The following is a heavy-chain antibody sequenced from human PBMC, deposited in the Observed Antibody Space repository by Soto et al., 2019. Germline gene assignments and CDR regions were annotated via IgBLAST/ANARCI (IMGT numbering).Heavy chain of an antibody. Sequence: GGSLRLSCAASGFTFSSYSMNWVRQAPGKGLEWVSYISSSSSTIYYADSVKGRFTISRDNAKNSLYLQMNSLRAEDTAVYYCARDQRGVFWSVFSNFDYWGQGTLVTVSS. V-gene: IGHV3-48*01. CDR3: ARDQRGVFWSVFSNFDY. J-gene: IGHJ4*02. D-gene: IGHD3-3*01. CDR1: GFTFSSYS. CDR2: ISSSSSTI.